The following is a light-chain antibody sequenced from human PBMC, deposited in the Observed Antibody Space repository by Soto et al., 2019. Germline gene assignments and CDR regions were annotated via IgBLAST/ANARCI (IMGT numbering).Light chain of an antibody. Sequence: EIVLTQSPGTLSLSPGERATLSCRASQSVGNSYLAWYQQKPGQAPRLLIYGASSRATGIPDRFSGSGSGTDFTLTISRLEPEDFAVYYCQQYDNSFTFGQGTRLEIK. CDR3: QQYDNSFT. V-gene: IGKV3-20*01. CDR2: GAS. CDR1: QSVGNSY. J-gene: IGKJ5*01.